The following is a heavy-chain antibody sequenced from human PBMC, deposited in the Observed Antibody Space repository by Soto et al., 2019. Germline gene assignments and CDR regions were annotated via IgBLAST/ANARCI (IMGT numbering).Heavy chain of an antibody. V-gene: IGHV1-46*01. CDR1: GYTFTSYY. CDR3: ARGGGDIVVVPAAMPPSRELYYYGMDV. D-gene: IGHD2-2*01. CDR2: INPSGGST. Sequence: GASVKVSCKASGYTFTSYYMHWVRQAPGQGLEWMGIINPSGGSTSYAQKFQGRVTMTRDTSTSTVYMELSSLRSEDTAVYYCARGGGDIVVVPAAMPPSRELYYYGMDVWGQGTTVTVSS. J-gene: IGHJ6*02.